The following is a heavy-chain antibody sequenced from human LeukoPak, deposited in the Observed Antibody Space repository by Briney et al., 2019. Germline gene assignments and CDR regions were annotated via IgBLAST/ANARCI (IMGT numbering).Heavy chain of an antibody. CDR1: GASFSTYY. J-gene: IGHJ5*02. CDR2: INHSGGT. CDR3: ARGTSWFDP. Sequence: SETLSLTCAVYGASFSTYYWSWIRQPPGKRLEWIGEINHSGGTNYNPSLKSRVTISVDTSKNQFSLKLSSVTAADTAVYYCARGTSWFDPWGQGTLVTVSS. V-gene: IGHV4-34*01.